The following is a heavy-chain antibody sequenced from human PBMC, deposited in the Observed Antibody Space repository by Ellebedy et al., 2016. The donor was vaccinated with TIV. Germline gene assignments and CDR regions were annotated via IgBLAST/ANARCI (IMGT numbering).Heavy chain of an antibody. D-gene: IGHD2-15*01. V-gene: IGHV4-39*01. CDR3: ARHAGWRELPLDY. CDR2: IYYSGST. Sequence: MPSETLSLTCTVSGCSISSSSYYWGWIRQPPGKGLEWIGSIYYSGSTYYNPSLKSRVTISVDTSKNQFSLKLSSVTAADTAVYYCARHAGWRELPLDYWGQGTLVTVSS. CDR1: GCSISSSSYY. J-gene: IGHJ4*02.